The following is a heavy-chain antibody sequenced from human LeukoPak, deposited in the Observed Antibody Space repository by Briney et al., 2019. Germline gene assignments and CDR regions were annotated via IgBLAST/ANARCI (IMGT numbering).Heavy chain of an antibody. D-gene: IGHD3-22*01. J-gene: IGHJ4*02. CDR2: IYYSGST. CDR1: GGSISSSSYY. CDR3: ASYPRPAHSSGYYYFDY. V-gene: IGHV4-39*01. Sequence: PSETLSLTCTVSGGSISSSSYYWGWIRQPPGKGLEWIGSIYYSGSTYYNPSFKSRVTISVDTSKNQFSLKLSSVTAADTAVYYCASYPRPAHSSGYYYFDYWGQGTLVTVSS.